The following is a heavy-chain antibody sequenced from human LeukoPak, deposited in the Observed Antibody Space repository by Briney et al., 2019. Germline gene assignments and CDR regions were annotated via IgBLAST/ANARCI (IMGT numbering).Heavy chain of an antibody. CDR1: GFTFSSYW. J-gene: IGHJ4*02. CDR3: AKMSDTPRFRPPAMSYLDS. CDR2: IKHDVSEK. V-gene: IGHV3-7*03. Sequence: QAGGSLRPSCAGSGFTFSSYWMGWVRQAPGKGLEWVANIKHDVSEKFYVDSVKGRFTISRDNSMYTLYLEMNSLRAEDTAIYFCAKMSDTPRFRPPAMSYLDSWGQGTLVSVSS. D-gene: IGHD2-2*01.